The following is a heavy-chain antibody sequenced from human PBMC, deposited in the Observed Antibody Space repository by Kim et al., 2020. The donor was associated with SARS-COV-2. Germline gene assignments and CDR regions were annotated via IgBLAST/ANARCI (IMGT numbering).Heavy chain of an antibody. CDR1: GFTFSSYW. J-gene: IGHJ4*02. D-gene: IGHD2-2*02. CDR3: ARDEGYCSSSSCYIPGPFEY. V-gene: IGHV3-7*03. Sequence: GGSLRLSCAASGFTFSSYWMSWVRQAPVKGLEWVANIKQDGSEKYYVDSVKGRFTISRDNAKNSLYLPMNTLSADYTAVFYCARDEGYCSSSSCYIPGPFEYWGQGTLVTVSS. CDR2: IKQDGSEK.